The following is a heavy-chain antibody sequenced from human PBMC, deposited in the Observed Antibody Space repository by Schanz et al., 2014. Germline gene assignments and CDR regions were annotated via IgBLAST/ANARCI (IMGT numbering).Heavy chain of an antibody. J-gene: IGHJ2*01. CDR3: AKDAPYPFDL. CDR1: GFVFGDYY. Sequence: EVQLVESGGGLVQPGGSLRLSCAASGFVFGDYYMTWIRQAPGKGLEWVSVIGVDGTTTYYADSVKGRFTISRDNSKNTLYLQMNSLRAEDTAIYYCAKDAPYPFDLWGRGTLITVSS. V-gene: IGHV3-23*04. CDR2: IGVDGTTT.